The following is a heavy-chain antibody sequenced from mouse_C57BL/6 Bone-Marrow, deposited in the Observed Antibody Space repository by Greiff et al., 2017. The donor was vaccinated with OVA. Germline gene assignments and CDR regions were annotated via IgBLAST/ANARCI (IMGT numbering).Heavy chain of an antibody. CDR2: SRNKANDYTT. Sequence: EVKVVESGGGLVQSGRSLRLSCATSGFTFSDFYMEWVRQAPGKGLEWIAASRNKANDYTTEYSASVKGRFIVSRDTSQSILYLQMNALRAEDTAIDYCARDAYYSNYDAMDYWGQGTSVTVSS. CDR3: ARDAYYSNYDAMDY. V-gene: IGHV7-1*01. J-gene: IGHJ4*01. CDR1: GFTFSDFY. D-gene: IGHD2-5*01.